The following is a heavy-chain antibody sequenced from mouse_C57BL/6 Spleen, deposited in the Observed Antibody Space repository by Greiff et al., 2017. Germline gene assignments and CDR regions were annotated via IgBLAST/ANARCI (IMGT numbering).Heavy chain of an antibody. CDR3: ARGGLPYFDY. CDR2: INPGSGGT. V-gene: IGHV1-54*01. D-gene: IGHD2-2*01. Sequence: QVQLKESGAELVRPGTSVKVSCKASGYAFTNYLIEWVQQRPGQGLEWIGVINPGSGGTNYNEKFKGKATLTADKSSSTAYMQLSSLTSEDSAVYFCARGGLPYFDYWGQGTTLTVSS. J-gene: IGHJ2*01. CDR1: GYAFTNYL.